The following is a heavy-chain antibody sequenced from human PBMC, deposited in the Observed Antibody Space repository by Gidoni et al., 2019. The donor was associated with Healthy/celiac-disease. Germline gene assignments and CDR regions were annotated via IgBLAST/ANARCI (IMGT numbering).Heavy chain of an antibody. CDR3: ARGALWFGEYAFDI. V-gene: IGHV3-33*01. CDR1: GFTFRSYG. Sequence: QVQLVESGGGVVQPGRSLRLSCAASGFTFRSYGMHWVRKAPGKGLEWVAVIWYDGSNKYYADSVKGRFTISRDNSKNTLYLQMNSLRAEDTAVYYCARGALWFGEYAFDIWGQGTMVTVSS. CDR2: IWYDGSNK. J-gene: IGHJ3*02. D-gene: IGHD3-10*01.